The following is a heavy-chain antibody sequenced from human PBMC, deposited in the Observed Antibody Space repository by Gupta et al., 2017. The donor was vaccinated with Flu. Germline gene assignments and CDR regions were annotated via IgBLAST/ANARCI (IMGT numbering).Heavy chain of an antibody. CDR2: IGSGSNT. CDR1: GFTFSDSH. Sequence: EVQLVESGGGLVQPGGSLRLTCVMSGFTFSDSHMNWIRQAPGKGLEWIAYIGSGSNTDYADSVRGRFTISRDNARDSLFLQMNSLRDEDTALYYCARDLNWAFISWGQGAHVTVSS. J-gene: IGHJ4*02. V-gene: IGHV3-48*02. CDR3: ARDLNWAFIS. D-gene: IGHD3-16*01.